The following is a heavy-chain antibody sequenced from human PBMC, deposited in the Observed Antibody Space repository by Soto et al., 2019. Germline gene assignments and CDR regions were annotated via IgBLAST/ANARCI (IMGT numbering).Heavy chain of an antibody. J-gene: IGHJ6*02. Sequence: ASVKVSCKASGYSFTSYAMHWVRQAPGQRLEWMGWINAGNGNTKYSQKFQDRVTITRDTSASTAYMELSSLTSEDTAVYYCAKVADSSGYGMDVWGQGTTVTVSS. D-gene: IGHD3-22*01. V-gene: IGHV1-3*01. CDR3: AKVADSSGYGMDV. CDR1: GYSFTSYA. CDR2: INAGNGNT.